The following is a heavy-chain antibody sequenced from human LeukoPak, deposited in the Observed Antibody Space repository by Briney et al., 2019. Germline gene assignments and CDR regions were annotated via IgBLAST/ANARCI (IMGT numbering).Heavy chain of an antibody. Sequence: QPGRSLRLSCACSGFTFSSYAMHWVRQAPGKGLEWVAVISYDGSKKYYADSVKGRFTISRDNSKNTLYLQMSSLRAEDTAVYYCARSPDVAGTGRFDYWGQGTLVTVSS. J-gene: IGHJ4*02. V-gene: IGHV3-30-3*01. CDR3: ARSPDVAGTGRFDY. CDR1: GFTFSSYA. D-gene: IGHD6-19*01. CDR2: ISYDGSKK.